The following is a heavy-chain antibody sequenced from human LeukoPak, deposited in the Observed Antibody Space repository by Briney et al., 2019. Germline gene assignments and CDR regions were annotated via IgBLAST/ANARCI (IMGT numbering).Heavy chain of an antibody. Sequence: GGPPRLSCVASGFTFSSYWMSWVRQAPGKGLEWVANIKQDGSEKYYVDSVKGRFTISRDNAKNSLYLQMNSLRAEDTAVYYCARDCSSGWYPNYYFDYWGQGTLVTVSS. D-gene: IGHD6-19*01. CDR1: GFTFSSYW. V-gene: IGHV3-7*01. CDR3: ARDCSSGWYPNYYFDY. CDR2: IKQDGSEK. J-gene: IGHJ4*02.